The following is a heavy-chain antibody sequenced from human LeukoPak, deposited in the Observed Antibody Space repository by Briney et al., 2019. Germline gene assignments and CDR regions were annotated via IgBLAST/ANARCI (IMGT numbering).Heavy chain of an antibody. V-gene: IGHV3-23*01. J-gene: IGHJ4*02. D-gene: IGHD2-21*02. CDR1: GLTLRLFS. CDR3: AKDRLLNCRGDCYIFDY. Sequence: GGSLRLSCAASGLTLRLFSMNWVRQTPGKGLEWVSSISGSGDSTFYADSVKGRFSISRDNSKNTLYLQVNGLRTEDTAVYYCAKDRLLNCRGDCYIFDYWGQGTVVTVSS. CDR2: ISGSGDST.